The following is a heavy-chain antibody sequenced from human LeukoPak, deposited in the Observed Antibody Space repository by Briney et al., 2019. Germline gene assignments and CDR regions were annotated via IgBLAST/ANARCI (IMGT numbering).Heavy chain of an antibody. CDR3: ATLDNSFDH. CDR1: GASISGSDYN. CDR2: IFYSGTI. Sequence: PSETLSLTCNVSGASISGSDYNWSWLRQPPEKGLEWIASIFYSGTIYNNPSLKSRTLISVDTSKNQFSLRLTSVTAADTAVYFCATLDNSFDHWGQGTLVTVSS. J-gene: IGHJ5*02. V-gene: IGHV4-30-4*01.